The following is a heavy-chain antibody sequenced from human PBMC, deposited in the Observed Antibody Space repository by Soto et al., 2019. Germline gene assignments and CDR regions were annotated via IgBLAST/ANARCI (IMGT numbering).Heavy chain of an antibody. Sequence: SETLSLTCTVSGGSIGSSSYYWGCIRQPPGEGLEWIGSIYYSGSTYYNPSVKSRVTISVDTSKNQFSLKLSCVTGADTAVFYCAGHLCGYSGYDSYYWGQETLVSVSS. V-gene: IGHV4-39*01. CDR3: AGHLCGYSGYDSYY. J-gene: IGHJ4*02. D-gene: IGHD5-12*01. CDR1: GGSIGSSSYY. CDR2: IYYSGST.